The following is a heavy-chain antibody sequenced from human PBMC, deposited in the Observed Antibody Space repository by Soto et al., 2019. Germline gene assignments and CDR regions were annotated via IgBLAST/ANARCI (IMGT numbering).Heavy chain of an antibody. CDR3: AKIESRFFYDSTGYYPFDY. CDR2: IKQDGSEK. CDR1: GFTFRSYG. J-gene: IGHJ4*02. D-gene: IGHD3-22*01. Sequence: GGSLRLSCAASGFTFRSYGMHWVRQAPGKGLEWVANIKQDGSEKYYVDSVKGRFTISRDNSKNTVYLQMNSLRAEDTAVYYCAKIESRFFYDSTGYYPFDYWGQGTLVTVSS. V-gene: IGHV3-7*03.